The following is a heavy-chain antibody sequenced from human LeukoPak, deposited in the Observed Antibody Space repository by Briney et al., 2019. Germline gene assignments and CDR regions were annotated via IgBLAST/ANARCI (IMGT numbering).Heavy chain of an antibody. D-gene: IGHD3-10*01. CDR1: GYTFTDYD. J-gene: IGHJ6*03. Sequence: GASVKVSCKASGYTFTDYDINWVRQATGQGLEWMGWMNPNSGNTGYAQKFQGRVTMTRNTSISTAYMELSSLRSEDTAVYYCVRGIRGVILPSYYYYYMDVWGKGTTVTVSS. CDR3: VRGIRGVILPSYYYYYMDV. CDR2: MNPNSGNT. V-gene: IGHV1-8*02.